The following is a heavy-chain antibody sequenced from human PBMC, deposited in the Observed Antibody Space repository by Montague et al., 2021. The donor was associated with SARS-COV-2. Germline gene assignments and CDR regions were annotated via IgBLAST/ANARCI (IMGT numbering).Heavy chain of an antibody. J-gene: IGHJ3*02. D-gene: IGHD3-22*01. V-gene: IGHV4-39*01. CDR3: ASPTYYYDSSGSDAFDI. Sequence: SETLSLTCTVLGCSNSSSNHYWGWIRQPPGKGLEWIGSIYYSGSTYYNPSLKSRVTISVDTSKNQFSLKLSSVTAADTAVYYCASPTYYYDSSGSDAFDIWGQGTMVTVSS. CDR1: GCSNSSSNHY. CDR2: IYYSGST.